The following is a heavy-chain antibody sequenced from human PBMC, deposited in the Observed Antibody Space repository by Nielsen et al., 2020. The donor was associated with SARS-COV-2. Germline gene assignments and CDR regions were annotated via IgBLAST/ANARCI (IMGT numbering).Heavy chain of an antibody. CDR2: IYYSGST. V-gene: IGHV4-39*01. CDR1: GDSISSRGNY. J-gene: IGHJ6*02. Sequence: SETLSLTCTVSGDSISSRGNYWAWIRQSPGKGLEWIGSIYYSGSTHYNPSLKSRVAISVDTSKSQFSLKLTSVTAADTAVYYCARGDGAYSSSSDYYYYYGMDVWGQGTTVTVSS. D-gene: IGHD6-6*01. CDR3: ARGDGAYSSSSDYYYYYGMDV.